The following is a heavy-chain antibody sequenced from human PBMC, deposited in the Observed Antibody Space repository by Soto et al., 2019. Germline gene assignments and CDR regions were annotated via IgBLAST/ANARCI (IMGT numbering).Heavy chain of an antibody. J-gene: IGHJ5*02. CDR2: ISYDGSNK. CDR3: AVPQDRMREKAGFDP. CDR1: GFTFSSYA. Sequence: GGSLRLSCAASGFTFSSYAMHWVRQAPGKGLEWVAVISYDGSNKYYADSVKGRFTISRDNSKNTLYLQMNSLRAEDTAVYYCAVPQDRMREKAGFDPWGQGTLVTVSS. V-gene: IGHV3-30-3*01. D-gene: IGHD2-8*01.